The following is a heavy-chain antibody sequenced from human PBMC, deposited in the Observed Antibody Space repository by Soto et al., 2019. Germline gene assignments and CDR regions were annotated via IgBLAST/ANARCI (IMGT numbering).Heavy chain of an antibody. CDR2: ISGSDGST. D-gene: IGHD3-10*01. J-gene: IGHJ6*02. Sequence: GGSLRLSCAASGFTLSSYAMNWVRQAPGKGLEWVSAISGSDGSTYYADSVKGRFTLSRDNSKNTLYLQMNSLRAEDTAVYYCASPPGGARYYYGMDVWGQGTTVTVSS. CDR1: GFTLSSYA. CDR3: ASPPGGARYYYGMDV. V-gene: IGHV3-23*01.